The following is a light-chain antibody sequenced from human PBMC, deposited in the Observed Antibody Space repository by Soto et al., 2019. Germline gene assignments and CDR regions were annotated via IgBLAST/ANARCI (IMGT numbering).Light chain of an antibody. CDR1: SSNIGAGYD. CDR2: GNS. Sequence: QSVLTQPPSVSGAPGQRVTISCTGCSSNIGAGYDVHWYQQLPGTAPKLLIYGNSNRPSGVPDRFSGSKSGTSAALAITGLQAEDEADYYCQSYDSSLSSVVFGVGTKLTVL. V-gene: IGLV1-40*01. CDR3: QSYDSSLSSVV. J-gene: IGLJ2*01.